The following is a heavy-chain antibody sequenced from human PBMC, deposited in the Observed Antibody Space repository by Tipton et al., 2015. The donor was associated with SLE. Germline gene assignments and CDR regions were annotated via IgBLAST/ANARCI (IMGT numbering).Heavy chain of an antibody. CDR3: AREHFNIDSGGNSAAFDV. CDR1: GGAFSSYH. J-gene: IGHJ3*01. V-gene: IGHV1-69*05. Sequence: QSGPEVKKPGSSVKVSCKVSGGAFSSYHISWVRQAPGQGLEWMGGIIPLYGTVTYAQKFQGRVAITTDESTRTAYMELSSLESEDTAVYFCAREHFNIDSGGNSAAFDVWGQGTVVIVSA. D-gene: IGHD4-23*01. CDR2: IIPLYGTV.